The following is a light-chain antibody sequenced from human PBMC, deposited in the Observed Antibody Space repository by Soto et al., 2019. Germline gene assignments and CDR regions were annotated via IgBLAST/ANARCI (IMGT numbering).Light chain of an antibody. CDR3: SSYAGSYTWV. CDR1: SSDVGGYNY. J-gene: IGLJ3*02. CDR2: YVS. Sequence: QSALTQPRSVSGSPGQSVTISCTGTSSDVGGYNYVSWYQQHPGKAPKLMIYYVSKRPSVVPDRFSGSKSGNTASLTISGLQAEDEADYYCSSYAGSYTWVFGGGTKLTVL. V-gene: IGLV2-11*01.